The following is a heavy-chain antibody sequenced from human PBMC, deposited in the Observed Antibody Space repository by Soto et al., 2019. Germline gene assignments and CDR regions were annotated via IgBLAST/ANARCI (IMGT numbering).Heavy chain of an antibody. CDR2: ISYSGYT. V-gene: IGHV4-31*03. J-gene: IGHJ4*01. CDR3: ARGPTPSWSSYRFSYFDS. Sequence: SETLSLTCTVSGASISSAAYYWSWIRQRPGEGLEWIGLISYSGYTFQNPSLKSRLLLSVATSKNQFSLELSFVTAADTAVYYCARGPTPSWSSYRFSYFDSWGPGSLVTVSS. CDR1: GASISSAAYY. D-gene: IGHD3-16*02.